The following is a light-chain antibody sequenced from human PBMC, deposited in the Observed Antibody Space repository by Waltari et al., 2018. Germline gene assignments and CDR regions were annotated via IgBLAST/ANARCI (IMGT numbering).Light chain of an antibody. CDR2: DAS. J-gene: IGKJ3*01. V-gene: IGKV1-33*01. CDR1: QDINNY. Sequence: DIQMTQSPSSLSASVGDRVTITCQASQDINNYLNWYHQKPGKAPKLLIYDASNLETGVPPRFSGSGSGTDFTFTISSLQPEDVGTYYCQQYENFLVTFGPGTKVDFK. CDR3: QQYENFLVT.